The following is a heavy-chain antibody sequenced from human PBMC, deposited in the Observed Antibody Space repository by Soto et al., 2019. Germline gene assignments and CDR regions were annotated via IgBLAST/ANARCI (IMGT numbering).Heavy chain of an antibody. CDR2: TYHRGTT. CDR3: AKAATITTLYYFDF. Sequence: SETLSLTCTVSGASISSYYWSGIRQPPGKGLEWMGFTYHRGTTNYKPPLKSRVTIVVDTSKKQFSLRLRSVTAEDTAVYYCAKAATITTLYYFDFWGQGTLVTVSS. J-gene: IGHJ4*02. CDR1: GASISSYY. D-gene: IGHD4-4*01. V-gene: IGHV4-59*12.